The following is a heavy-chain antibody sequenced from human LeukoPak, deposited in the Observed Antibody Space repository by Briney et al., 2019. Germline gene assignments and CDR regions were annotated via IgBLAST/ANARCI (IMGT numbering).Heavy chain of an antibody. CDR3: AKGTGDTGYYFDY. CDR1: GFSVSSKY. D-gene: IGHD7-27*01. J-gene: IGHJ4*02. Sequence: GGSLRLSCAASGFSVSSKYMSWFRQAPGKGLEWVSVIHSGGSTYYADSVKGRFTISRDNSKNTLYLQMSGLRAEDTAVYHCAKGTGDTGYYFDYWGQGTLVTVSS. CDR2: IHSGGST. V-gene: IGHV3-53*01.